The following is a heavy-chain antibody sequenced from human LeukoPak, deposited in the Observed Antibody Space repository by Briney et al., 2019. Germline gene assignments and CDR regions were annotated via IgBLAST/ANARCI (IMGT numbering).Heavy chain of an antibody. J-gene: IGHJ4*02. CDR1: GFTFDDYA. CDR3: AKVADPYYHDSSGYYPSPPDY. CDR2: ISWDGGST. D-gene: IGHD3-22*01. Sequence: PGGSLRLSCAASGFTFDDYAMHWVRQAPGKGLEWVSLISWDGGSTYYADSVKGRFTISRDNSKNSLYLQMNSLRAEDTALYYCAKVADPYYHDSSGYYPSPPDYWGQGTLVTVSS. V-gene: IGHV3-43D*03.